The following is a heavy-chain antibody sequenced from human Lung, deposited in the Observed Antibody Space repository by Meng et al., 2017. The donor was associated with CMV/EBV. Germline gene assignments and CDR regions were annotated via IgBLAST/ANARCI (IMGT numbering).Heavy chain of an antibody. J-gene: IGHJ4*02. Sequence: ESLKISCTVSGGSISSSSYYWGWIRQPPGKGLEWIGSIYYSGSTYYNPSLKSRVTISVDTSKNQFSLKLSSVTAADTAVYYCASTEDYYDSSGYEYWGQGTLVTGSS. V-gene: IGHV4-39*01. D-gene: IGHD3-22*01. CDR2: IYYSGST. CDR1: GGSISSSSYY. CDR3: ASTEDYYDSSGYEY.